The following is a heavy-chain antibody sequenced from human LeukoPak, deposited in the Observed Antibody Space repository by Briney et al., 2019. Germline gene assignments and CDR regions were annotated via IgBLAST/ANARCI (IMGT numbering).Heavy chain of an antibody. Sequence: PSETLSLTCTVSGGSLSSYYWSWIRQPPGKGLEWIGYIYYSGSTNYNPSLKSRVTISVDTSKNQFSLKLSSVTAADTAVYYCARDLGVVPFDIWGQGTMVTVSS. CDR1: GGSLSSYY. D-gene: IGHD2-15*01. CDR3: ARDLGVVPFDI. V-gene: IGHV4-59*01. CDR2: IYYSGST. J-gene: IGHJ3*02.